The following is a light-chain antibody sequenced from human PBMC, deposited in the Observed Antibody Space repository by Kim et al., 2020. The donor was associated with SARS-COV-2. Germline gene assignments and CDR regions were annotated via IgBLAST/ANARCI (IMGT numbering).Light chain of an antibody. CDR2: QDN. CDR3: QAWDDRASYV. Sequence: SYELTQPPSVSVSPGQTASITCSGDKLGEKFACWYQQKPGQSPVMVMYQDNKRPSGIPERFSGSNSGNTATLTISGTQALDEADYYCQAWDDRASYVFGT. V-gene: IGLV3-1*01. J-gene: IGLJ1*01. CDR1: KLGEKF.